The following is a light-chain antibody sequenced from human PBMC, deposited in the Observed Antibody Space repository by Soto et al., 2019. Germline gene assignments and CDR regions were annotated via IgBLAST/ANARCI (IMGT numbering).Light chain of an antibody. CDR2: DAS. J-gene: IGKJ1*01. V-gene: IGKV1-33*01. CDR3: QQSYSTS. CDR1: QDISNY. Sequence: DIQMTQSPSSLSASVGDRVTITCQASQDISNYLNWYQQKPGKAPKLLIYDASNLETGVPSRFSGSGSGTDFTLTISSLQPEDFATYYCQQSYSTSFGQGTKVDIK.